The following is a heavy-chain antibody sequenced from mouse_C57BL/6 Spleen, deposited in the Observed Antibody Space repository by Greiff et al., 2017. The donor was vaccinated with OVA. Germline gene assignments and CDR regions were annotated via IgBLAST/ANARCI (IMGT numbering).Heavy chain of an antibody. CDR3: AREGAAQATGYYAMDY. J-gene: IGHJ4*01. CDR1: GYTFTDYY. CDR2: INPNNGGT. D-gene: IGHD3-2*02. V-gene: IGHV1-26*01. Sequence: EVQLQQSGPELVKPGASVKISCKASGYTFTDYYMNWVKQSHGKSLEWIGDINPNNGGTSYNQKFKGKATLTVDKSSSTAYMELRSLTSEDSAVYYCAREGAAQATGYYAMDYWGQGTSVTVSS.